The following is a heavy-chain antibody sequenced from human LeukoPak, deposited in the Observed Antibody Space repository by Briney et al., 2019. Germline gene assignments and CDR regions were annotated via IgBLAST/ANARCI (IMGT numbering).Heavy chain of an antibody. Sequence: ASVKVSCKASGYTFTGYYMHWVRQAPGQGLEWMGRINPNSGGTNYAQKFQGRVTMTRDTSISTVYMELSSLRSEDTAVYYCARVPDDSSGYYYDYWGQGTLVTVSS. V-gene: IGHV1-2*06. CDR1: GYTFTGYY. D-gene: IGHD3-22*01. CDR2: INPNSGGT. CDR3: ARVPDDSSGYYYDY. J-gene: IGHJ4*02.